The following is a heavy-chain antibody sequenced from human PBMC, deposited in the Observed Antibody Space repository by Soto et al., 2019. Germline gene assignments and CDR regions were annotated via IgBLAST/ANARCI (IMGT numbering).Heavy chain of an antibody. Sequence: QVQLVESGGGVVQPGSSLRLSCAASGYSFGGYAMYWVRQAPGRGLDWVAVIYYDGSNKYYADSVRGRFTISRDNSKNTRYLQMNSLIVDDPALDYCATGSFGKCVTNDYWGQGTQVTVSS. CDR1: GYSFGGYA. CDR3: ATGSFGKCVTNDY. D-gene: IGHD2-2*01. J-gene: IGHJ4*02. V-gene: IGHV3-30*04. CDR2: IYYDGSNK.